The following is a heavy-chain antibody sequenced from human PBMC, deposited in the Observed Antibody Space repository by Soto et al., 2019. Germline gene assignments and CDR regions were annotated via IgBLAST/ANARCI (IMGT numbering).Heavy chain of an antibody. CDR1: GFTFSSYA. CDR3: AKSTTPPADSSGYYYYFDY. V-gene: IGHV3-23*01. J-gene: IGHJ4*02. D-gene: IGHD3-22*01. CDR2: ISGSGGST. Sequence: GSLRLSCAASGFTFSSYAMSWVRQAPGKGLEWVSAISGSGGSTYYADSVKGRFTISRDNSKNTLYLQMNSLRAEDTAVYYCAKSTTPPADSSGYYYYFDYWGQGTLVTVSS.